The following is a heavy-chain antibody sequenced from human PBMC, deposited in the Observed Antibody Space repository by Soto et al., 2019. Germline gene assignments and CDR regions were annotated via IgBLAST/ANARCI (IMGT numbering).Heavy chain of an antibody. CDR1: GGSISSSSYY. D-gene: IGHD3-22*01. V-gene: IGHV4-39*01. Sequence: QLQLQESGPGLVKPSETLSLTCTVSGGSISSSSYYWGWIRQPPGKGLEWIGSIYYSGSTYYNPSLKSRVTISVDTSKTQSSLKLSSVPAADTAVYYCARQYYDSSGYYYSERDTVDYWGQGTLVTVSS. J-gene: IGHJ4*02. CDR3: ARQYYDSSGYYYSERDTVDY. CDR2: IYYSGST.